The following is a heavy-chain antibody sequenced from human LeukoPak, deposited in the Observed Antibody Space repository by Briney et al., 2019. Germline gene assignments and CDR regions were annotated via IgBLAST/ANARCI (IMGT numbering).Heavy chain of an antibody. CDR2: IYYSGST. CDR1: GASISNYS. V-gene: IGHV4-59*01. Sequence: SETLSLTCTVSGASISNYSWSWIRQPPGKGVEWIGYIYYSGSTNYNPSLKSRVTISVDTSKNQFSLKLSSVTAADTAVYYCARQGSYYYYMDVWGKGTTVTVSS. J-gene: IGHJ6*03. CDR3: ARQGSYYYYMDV. D-gene: IGHD3-10*01.